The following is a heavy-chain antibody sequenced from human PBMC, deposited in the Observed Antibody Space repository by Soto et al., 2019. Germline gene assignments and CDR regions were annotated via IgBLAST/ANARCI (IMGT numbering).Heavy chain of an antibody. CDR2: INPSGGST. CDR3: ASVPDYYISSGYRYFDY. D-gene: IGHD3-22*01. Sequence: ASVKVSCKASGYTFTSYYMHWVRQAPGQGLEWMGIINPSGGSTSYAQKFQGRVTMTRDTSTSTVYMELSSLRSEDRAVYYCASVPDYYISSGYRYFDYWGQGTLDTVSS. J-gene: IGHJ4*02. CDR1: GYTFTSYY. V-gene: IGHV1-46*01.